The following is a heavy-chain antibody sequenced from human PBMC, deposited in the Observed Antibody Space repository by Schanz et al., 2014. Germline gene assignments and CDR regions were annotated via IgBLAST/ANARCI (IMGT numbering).Heavy chain of an antibody. CDR1: GFSVSGNY. V-gene: IGHV3-53*01. CDR3: ASRLTVKAFGL. J-gene: IGHJ3*01. CDR2: VHTGGRT. Sequence: EVQLVESGGGLIQPGGSLRLSCAVSGFSVSGNYFSWVRQAPGKGLEFVSMVHTGGRTDYADSVKGRFTISRDNSKNAVFLQMNNLRTEDTAAYFCASRLTVKAFGLWGQGTMVTVSS.